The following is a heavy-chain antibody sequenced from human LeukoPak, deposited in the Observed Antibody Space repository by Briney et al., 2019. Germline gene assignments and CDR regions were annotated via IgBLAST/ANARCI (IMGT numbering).Heavy chain of an antibody. Sequence: PGGSLRLSCAASGFTFSSYSMNWVRQAPGKGLEWVSYISSSSSTIYYADSVKGRFTISRDNAKNSLYLQMNSLRAEDTAVYYCARDLAPVLFDYWGQGTLVTVSS. J-gene: IGHJ4*02. CDR3: ARDLAPVLFDY. CDR1: GFTFSSYS. D-gene: IGHD3-16*01. CDR2: ISSSSSTI. V-gene: IGHV3-48*01.